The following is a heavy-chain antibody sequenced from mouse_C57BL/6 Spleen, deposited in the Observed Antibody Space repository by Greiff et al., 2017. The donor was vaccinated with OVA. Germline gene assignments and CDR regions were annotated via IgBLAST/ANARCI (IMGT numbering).Heavy chain of an antibody. V-gene: IGHV1-26*01. J-gene: IGHJ4*01. CDR1: GYTFTDYY. Sequence: VQLQQSGPELVKPGASVKISCKASGYTFTDYYMNWVKQSHGKSLEWIGDINPNNGGTSYNQKFKGKATLTVDKSSSTAYMELRSLTSEDSAVYYCARSNYGSKNAMDYWGQGTSVTVSS. CDR2: INPNNGGT. D-gene: IGHD1-1*01. CDR3: ARSNYGSKNAMDY.